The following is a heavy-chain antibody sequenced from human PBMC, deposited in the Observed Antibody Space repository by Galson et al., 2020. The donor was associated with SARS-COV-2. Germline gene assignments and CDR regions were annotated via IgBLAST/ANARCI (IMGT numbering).Heavy chain of an antibody. CDR1: GFTFDDYA. Sequence: GGSLRLSCAASGFTFDDYAMHWVRQAPGKGLEWVSGISWNSGSIGYADSVKGRFTISRDNAKNSLYLQMNSLRAEDTALYYCAKDDIAVASYFDYWGQGTLVTVSS. J-gene: IGHJ4*02. CDR3: AKDDIAVASYFDY. V-gene: IGHV3-9*01. D-gene: IGHD6-19*01. CDR2: ISWNSGSI.